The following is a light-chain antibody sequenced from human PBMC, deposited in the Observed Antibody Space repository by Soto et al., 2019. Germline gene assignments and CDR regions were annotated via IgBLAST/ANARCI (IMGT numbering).Light chain of an antibody. CDR2: EVS. CDR1: SSDVGGYNY. J-gene: IGLJ1*01. CDR3: SSYTTSSTRV. V-gene: IGLV2-14*01. Sequence: LTQPASVSGSPGQSITISCTGTSSDVGGYNYVSWYQQHPGKAPKLMIYEVSNRPSGVSNRFSGSKSGNTASLTISGLQAEDEADYYCSSYTTSSTRVFGNGTKFTV.